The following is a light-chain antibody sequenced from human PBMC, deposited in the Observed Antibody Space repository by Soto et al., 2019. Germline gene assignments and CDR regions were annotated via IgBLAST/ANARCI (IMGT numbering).Light chain of an antibody. CDR2: EVS. CDR1: SSDVGGYNY. Sequence: QSALTQPPSASGSPGQSVTISCTGTSSDVGGYNYVSWYQQHPGKAPKLMIYEVSTRPSGVPDRFSGSKSGNTASLTVSGRQAGDEADYYCSSYAGSDNLVFGGGTKLTVL. V-gene: IGLV2-8*01. J-gene: IGLJ2*01. CDR3: SSYAGSDNLV.